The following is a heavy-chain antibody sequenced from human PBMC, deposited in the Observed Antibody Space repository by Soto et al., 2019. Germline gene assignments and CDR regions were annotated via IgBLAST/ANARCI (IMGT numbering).Heavy chain of an antibody. CDR3: ARDRGVXXYDSXXXXHNWFDP. V-gene: IGHV1-69*06. J-gene: IGHJ5*02. D-gene: IGHD3-22*01. CDR1: GGTFSSYA. CDR2: IIXIFGTA. Sequence: QVQLVQSGAEVKKPGSSVKVSCKASGGTFSSYAISWVXQAXXQGXEXXGGIIXIFGTANYAQKFQGRVTITADKSTSTAYMELSSLRSEDTAVYYCARDRGVXXYDSXXXXHNWFDPWGQGTLVTVSS.